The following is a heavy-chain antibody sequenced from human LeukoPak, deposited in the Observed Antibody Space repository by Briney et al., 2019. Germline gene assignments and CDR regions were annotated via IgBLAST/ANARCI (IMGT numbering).Heavy chain of an antibody. Sequence: GGSLRLSCAASGFTFDDYAMPWVRQAPGKGLEWVSGISWNSGSIGYADSVKGRFTISRDNAKNSLYLQMNSLRAEDTALYYCAKVRITGTTGLDYWGQGTLVTISS. CDR2: ISWNSGSI. J-gene: IGHJ4*02. D-gene: IGHD1-7*01. V-gene: IGHV3-9*01. CDR3: AKVRITGTTGLDY. CDR1: GFTFDDYA.